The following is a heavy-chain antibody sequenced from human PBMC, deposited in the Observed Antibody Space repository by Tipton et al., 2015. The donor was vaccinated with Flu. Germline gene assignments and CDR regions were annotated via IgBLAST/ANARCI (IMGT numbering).Heavy chain of an antibody. CDR3: ARDSKYDILTGQPDY. CDR2: INAGDGNT. D-gene: IGHD3-9*01. CDR1: GYTFTSYA. V-gene: IGHV1-3*03. Sequence: QSGAEVKKPGASVKVSCQASGYTFTSYAIHWVRRSPGQRLEWMGWINAGDGNTKYSQEFQGRVTITRDTSASTAYMELSSLRSGDVAVYYCARDSKYDILTGQPDYSGQVNPVTVSS. J-gene: IGHJ4*02.